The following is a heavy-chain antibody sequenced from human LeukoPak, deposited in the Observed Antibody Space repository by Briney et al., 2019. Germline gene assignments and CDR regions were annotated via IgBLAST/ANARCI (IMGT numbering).Heavy chain of an antibody. CDR2: IYYSGST. J-gene: IGHJ4*02. V-gene: IGHV4-59*01. D-gene: IGHD1-26*01. Sequence: KPSETLSLTCTVSGGSISSYYWSWIRQPPGKGLEWIGYIYYSGSTNYNPSLKSRVTISVDTSKNQFSLKLSSVTAADTAVYYCAREIRIVGATTGYFDYWGQGTLVTVSS. CDR3: AREIRIVGATTGYFDY. CDR1: GGSISSYY.